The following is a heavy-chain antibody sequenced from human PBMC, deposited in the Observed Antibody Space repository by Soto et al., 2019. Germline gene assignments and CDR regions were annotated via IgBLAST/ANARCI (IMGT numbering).Heavy chain of an antibody. V-gene: IGHV4-39*01. CDR3: ASPLTVYNYYGMDV. J-gene: IGHJ6*02. Sequence: NPSETLSLTCTVSGGSISSSSYYWGWIRQPPGKGLEWIGSIYYSGSTYYNPSLKSRVTISVDTSKNQFSLKLSSVTAADTAVYYCASPLTVYNYYGMDVWGQGTTVTVSS. CDR2: IYYSGST. CDR1: GGSISSSSYY. D-gene: IGHD4-17*01.